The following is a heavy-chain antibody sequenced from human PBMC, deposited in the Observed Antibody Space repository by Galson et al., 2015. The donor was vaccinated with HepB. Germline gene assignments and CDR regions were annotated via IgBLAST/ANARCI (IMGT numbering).Heavy chain of an antibody. D-gene: IGHD6-19*01. Sequence: SETLSLTCTVSGDSISGYYWSWIRRPPGKELEWVGHIYFSGSTDYNPSLKSRVTISLDTSKNRFSLNLTSVTAADTAVYYCATREAVPGTAFDYWGQGALVTVSS. V-gene: IGHV4-59*01. CDR2: IYFSGST. CDR1: GDSISGYY. CDR3: ATREAVPGTAFDY. J-gene: IGHJ4*02.